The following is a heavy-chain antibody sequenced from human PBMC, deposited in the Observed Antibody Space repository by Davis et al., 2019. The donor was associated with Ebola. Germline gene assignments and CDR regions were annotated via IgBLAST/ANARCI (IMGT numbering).Heavy chain of an antibody. D-gene: IGHD6-13*01. CDR3: ARAGYSSSRRHYYYYGMDV. CDR2: IYSGGST. J-gene: IGHJ6*02. Sequence: GGSLRLSCAASGFTVSSNYVSWVRQAPGKGLEWVSVIYSGGSTYYADSVKGRFTISRDNSKNTLYLQMNSLRAGDTAVYYCARAGYSSSRRHYYYYGMDVWGQGTTVTVSS. V-gene: IGHV3-66*01. CDR1: GFTVSSNY.